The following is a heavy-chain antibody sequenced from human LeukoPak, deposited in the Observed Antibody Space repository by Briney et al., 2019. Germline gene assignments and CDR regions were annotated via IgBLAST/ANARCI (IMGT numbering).Heavy chain of an antibody. CDR3: AKDQGGSGWYGPNWYFDL. V-gene: IGHV3-9*03. J-gene: IGHJ2*01. CDR1: GFTFGDYV. CDR2: ISWNSGSI. D-gene: IGHD6-19*01. Sequence: GRPLRLSCAASGFTFGDYVMHWVRQAPGKGLEWVSGISWNSGSIGYADSVKGRFTISRDNAKNSLYLQMNSLTAEDMALYYCAKDQGGSGWYGPNWYFDLWGRGTLVTVSS.